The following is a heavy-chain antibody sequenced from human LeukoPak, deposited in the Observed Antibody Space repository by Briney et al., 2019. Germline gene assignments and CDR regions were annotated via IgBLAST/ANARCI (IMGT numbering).Heavy chain of an antibody. CDR1: GGSISSGGYY. D-gene: IGHD3-16*02. V-gene: IGHV4-31*03. J-gene: IGHJ4*02. CDR2: IYYSGST. Sequence: PSQTLSLTCTVSGGSISSGGYYWSWIRQHPGKGLEWIGYIYYSGSTYYNPSLKSRVTISVDTSKNQFSLKLSSVTAADTAAYYCVRGSDYVWGSYRYHFDYWGQGTLVTVSS. CDR3: VRGSDYVWGSYRYHFDY.